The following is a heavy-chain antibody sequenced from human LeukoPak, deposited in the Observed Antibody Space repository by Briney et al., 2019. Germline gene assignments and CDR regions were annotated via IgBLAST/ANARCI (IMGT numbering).Heavy chain of an antibody. CDR3: ATDLDYGGNSNWLDP. J-gene: IGHJ5*02. Sequence: GASVKVSCKASGHTFTGYAFHWVRQAPGQRLEWMGWISAGTGNTKYSQDFQGRITITRDISANTVHMEPSSLRSEDMAIYYCATDLDYGGNSNWLDPWGQGTLVTVSS. CDR1: GHTFTGYA. D-gene: IGHD4-23*01. CDR2: ISAGTGNT. V-gene: IGHV1-3*03.